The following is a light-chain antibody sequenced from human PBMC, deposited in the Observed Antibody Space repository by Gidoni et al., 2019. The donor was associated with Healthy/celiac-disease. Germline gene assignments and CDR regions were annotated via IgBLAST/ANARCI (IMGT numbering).Light chain of an antibody. CDR2: SNN. J-gene: IGLJ3*02. CDR3: AAWDDSLNGWV. CDR1: SSHIGSNN. V-gene: IGLV1-44*01. Sequence: QSVLTQPPSASGTPGQRVTISCSGSSSHIGSNNVNWYQQLPGTAPKLLIYSNNQRPSGVPDRFSGSKSGTSASLAISGLQSEDEADYYCAAWDDSLNGWVFGGGTKLTVL.